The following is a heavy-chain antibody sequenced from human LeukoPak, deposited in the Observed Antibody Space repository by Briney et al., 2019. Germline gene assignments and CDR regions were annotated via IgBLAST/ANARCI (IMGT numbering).Heavy chain of an antibody. CDR1: GVSVSDGRYY. CDR2: KYYSGSA. D-gene: IGHD2-15*01. Sequence: PSETLSLTCNVSGVSVSDGRYYWTWIRQHPGKCLECISYKYYSGSANYHPSLKSRSTISVDTSRNQFLLQLSAGTAADTATYYCATPYCSGISCLDVFNVWGQGTRVTVSS. J-gene: IGHJ3*01. V-gene: IGHV4-31*03. CDR3: ATPYCSGISCLDVFNV.